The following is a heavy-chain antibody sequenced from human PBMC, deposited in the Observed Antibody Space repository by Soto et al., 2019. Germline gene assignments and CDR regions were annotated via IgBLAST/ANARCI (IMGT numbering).Heavy chain of an antibody. J-gene: IGHJ6*02. V-gene: IGHV4-34*01. CDR1: GGSFSGYY. CDR3: ARDVPAAIYGMDV. CDR2: INHSGST. Sequence: SETLSLTCAVYGGSFSGYYWSWIHQPPGKGLEWIGEINHSGSTNYNPSLKSRVTISVDTSKNQFSLKLSSVTAADTAVYYCARDVPAAIYGMDVWGQGTTVTVSS. D-gene: IGHD2-2*01.